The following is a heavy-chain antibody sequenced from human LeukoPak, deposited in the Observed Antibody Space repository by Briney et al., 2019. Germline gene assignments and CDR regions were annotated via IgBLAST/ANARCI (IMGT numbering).Heavy chain of an antibody. D-gene: IGHD3-3*01. CDR3: ARLSYDFWSGPKPANYYFDF. J-gene: IGHJ4*02. CDR1: GGSISSTSYY. V-gene: IGHV4-39*01. Sequence: SETLSLTCTVSGGSISSTSYYWGWIRQPPGKGLEWIGSIFYSGSTYYNPSLKSRVTISVDTFKSQFSLKLSSVTAADTAVYYCARLSYDFWSGPKPANYYFDFWSQGTLVTVSS. CDR2: IFYSGST.